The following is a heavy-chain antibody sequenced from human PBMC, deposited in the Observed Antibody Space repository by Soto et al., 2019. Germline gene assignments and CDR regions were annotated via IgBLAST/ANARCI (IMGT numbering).Heavy chain of an antibody. CDR2: ISGSGGDT. D-gene: IGHD3-22*01. Sequence: PGGSLRLSCAVSGFTFSNYAMSWVRQAPGKGLEWVSAISGSGGDTNYADSVKGRFTISRDNSKNTLYLQMNSLRAEDTAVYYCAKDQNYYDNRQNDYWGQGTPVTVSS. CDR1: GFTFSNYA. CDR3: AKDQNYYDNRQNDY. J-gene: IGHJ4*02. V-gene: IGHV3-23*01.